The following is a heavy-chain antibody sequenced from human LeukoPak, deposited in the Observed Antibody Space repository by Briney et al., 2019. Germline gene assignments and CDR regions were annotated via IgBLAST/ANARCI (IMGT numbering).Heavy chain of an antibody. V-gene: IGHV3-21*01. CDR3: AREHYYYDSSGYSESHYFGY. Sequence: GGSLRLSCAASGFTFSSYSMNWIRQAPGKGLEWVSSISSSSSYIFYADSLKGRFTISRDNAKNSLYLQMNSLRAEDTAVYYCAREHYYYDSSGYSESHYFGYWGQGSLVTVSS. D-gene: IGHD3-22*01. J-gene: IGHJ4*02. CDR2: ISSSSSYI. CDR1: GFTFSSYS.